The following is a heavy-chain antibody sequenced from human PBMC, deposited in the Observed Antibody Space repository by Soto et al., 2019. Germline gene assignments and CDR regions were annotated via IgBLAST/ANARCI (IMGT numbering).Heavy chain of an antibody. CDR1: GYTLTALS. Sequence: QVQLVQSGAEVKKPGASVKVSCKVSGYTLTALSMHWVRQAPGQGLEWMGGFDPEDGETIYAQKFQGRVTMTEDTSTDTAYMELSNLRSEDTSVYYCATDRDGLWELLPDYWGQGTLVTVSS. CDR2: FDPEDGET. V-gene: IGHV1-24*01. J-gene: IGHJ4*02. CDR3: ATDRDGLWELLPDY. D-gene: IGHD1-26*01.